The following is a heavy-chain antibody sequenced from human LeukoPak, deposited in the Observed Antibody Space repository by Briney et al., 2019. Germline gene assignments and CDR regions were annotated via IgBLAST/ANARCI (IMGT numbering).Heavy chain of an antibody. CDR2: TYYRSKWYN. Sequence: SQTLSLTCAISGDSVSSNSAAWNWIRQSPSRGLEWLGRTYYRSKWYNDYAVSVKSRITINPDTSKNQFSLQLNSVTPEDTAVYYCARGLRYFDWLEYWFDPWGQGTLVTVSS. CDR1: GDSVSSNSAA. V-gene: IGHV6-1*01. J-gene: IGHJ5*02. D-gene: IGHD3-9*01. CDR3: ARGLRYFDWLEYWFDP.